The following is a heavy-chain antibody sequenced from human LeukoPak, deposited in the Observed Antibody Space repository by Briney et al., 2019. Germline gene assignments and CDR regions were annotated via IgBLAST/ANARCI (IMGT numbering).Heavy chain of an antibody. J-gene: IGHJ4*02. Sequence: GGSLRLSCAASGFTFSSYSMNWVRQAPGKGLEWVSSISSSSSYIYYADSVKGRFTISRDNSKNMLYLEMNSPTVEDTAVYYCATDGSTSYHDYWGQGTRVTVSS. CDR3: ATDGSTSYHDY. V-gene: IGHV3-21*01. CDR2: ISSSSSYI. CDR1: GFTFSSYS. D-gene: IGHD2-2*01.